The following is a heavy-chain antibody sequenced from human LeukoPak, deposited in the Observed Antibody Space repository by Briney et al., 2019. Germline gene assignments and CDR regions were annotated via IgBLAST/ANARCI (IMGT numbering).Heavy chain of an antibody. J-gene: IGHJ6*02. CDR2: ISGSGDNT. CDR3: AVTRTLTDYYGMDV. CDR1: GFTFSSYA. V-gene: IGHV3-23*01. Sequence: GGSLRLSCAASGFTFSSYAMSWVRQVPGKGLEWVSVISGSGDNTYYADSVKGRFTISRDNSKNMLYLQMNSLRAEDTAVYYCAVTRTLTDYYGMDVWGQGTTVTVSS.